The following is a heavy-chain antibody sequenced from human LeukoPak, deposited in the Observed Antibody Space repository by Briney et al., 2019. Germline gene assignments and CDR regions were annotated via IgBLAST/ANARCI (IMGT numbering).Heavy chain of an antibody. Sequence: ASVKVSCKASGYTFTSYGIIWVRQAPGQGLEWMGWISAYNGNTNYAQKLQGRVTMTTDTSTSTAYMELRSLRSDDTAVYYCARGGPIVVVVAATPTYYYYGMDVWGQGTTVTVSS. D-gene: IGHD2-15*01. CDR3: ARGGPIVVVVAATPTYYYYGMDV. CDR2: ISAYNGNT. V-gene: IGHV1-18*01. CDR1: GYTFTSYG. J-gene: IGHJ6*02.